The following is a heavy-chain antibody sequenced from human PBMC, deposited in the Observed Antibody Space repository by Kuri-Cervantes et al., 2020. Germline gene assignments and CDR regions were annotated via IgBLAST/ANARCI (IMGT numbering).Heavy chain of an antibody. D-gene: IGHD1-26*01. J-gene: IGHJ4*02. CDR3: ARDLLPYY. CDR1: GGSISSYY. CDR2: IYYSGST. V-gene: IGHV4-59*01. Sequence: GSLRLSCTVSGGSISSYYWSWIRQPPGKGLEWIGYIYYSGSTNYNPSLKSRVTISVDTSKNQFSLKLSSVTAADTAVYYCARDLLPYYWGQGTLVTVSS.